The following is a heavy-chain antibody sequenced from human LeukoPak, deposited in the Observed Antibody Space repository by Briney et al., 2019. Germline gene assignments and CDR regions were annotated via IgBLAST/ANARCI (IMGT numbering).Heavy chain of an antibody. J-gene: IGHJ5*02. V-gene: IGHV1-18*01. CDR3: AREVEYSSSSWFDP. CDR1: GYTFTSYG. CDR2: ISAYNGNT. D-gene: IGHD6-6*01. Sequence: ASVKVSFKGSGYTFTSYGISWVRQAPGQGGEGMGWISAYNGNTNYTQKLQGRVTITTDTSTSTAYMELRSLRSDDTAVYYCAREVEYSSSSWFDPWGQGTLVTVSS.